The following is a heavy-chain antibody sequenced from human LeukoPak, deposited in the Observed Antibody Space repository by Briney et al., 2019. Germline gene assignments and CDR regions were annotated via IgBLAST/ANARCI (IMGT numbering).Heavy chain of an antibody. D-gene: IGHD3-16*01. CDR3: VRSDYLYFDY. J-gene: IGHJ4*02. CDR1: GFTFSRYE. CDR2: ISSSSNII. V-gene: IGHV3-48*03. Sequence: GGSLRLSCAASGFTFSRYEMTWVRQAPGKGLEWISHISSSSNIIRYADSVKGRFTISRDNAKNSLYLQMNSLRAEDTAVYYCVRSDYLYFDYWGQGTLVTVSS.